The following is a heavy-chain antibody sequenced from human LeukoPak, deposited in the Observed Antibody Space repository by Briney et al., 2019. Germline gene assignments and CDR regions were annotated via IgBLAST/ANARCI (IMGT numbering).Heavy chain of an antibody. CDR2: IRYDGSNK. D-gene: IGHD3-10*01. J-gene: IGHJ6*03. V-gene: IGHV3-30*02. CDR3: AKRMVRGVITSYYYYYMDV. CDR1: GFTFSSYG. Sequence: GGSLRLTCAASGFTFSSYGMHWVRQAPGKGLEWVAFIRYDGSNKYYADSVKGRFTISRDNSKNTLYLQMNSLRAEDTAVYYCAKRMVRGVITSYYYYYMDVWGKGTTVTISS.